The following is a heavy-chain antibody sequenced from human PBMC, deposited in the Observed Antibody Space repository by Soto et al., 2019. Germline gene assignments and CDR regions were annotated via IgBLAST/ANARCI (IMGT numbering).Heavy chain of an antibody. CDR3: AKAWMDNARQRYFDH. D-gene: IGHD5-12*01. Sequence: EMQLLDSGGGLVQPGGSLRLSCAASGFTFSSYAMSWFRQAPGKGLEWVSAISGSGGGTYYADSVKGRFTISRDNSKNTLYLQMNSLRAEDTAVYSCAKAWMDNARQRYFDHWGQGTLVTVSS. CDR2: ISGSGGGT. V-gene: IGHV3-23*01. J-gene: IGHJ4*02. CDR1: GFTFSSYA.